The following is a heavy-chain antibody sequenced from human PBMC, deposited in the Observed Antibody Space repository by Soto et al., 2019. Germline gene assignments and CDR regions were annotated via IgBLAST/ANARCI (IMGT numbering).Heavy chain of an antibody. CDR3: ARHRGREVRLLRNTYYYYGMDV. J-gene: IGHJ6*02. Sequence: GESLKISCKGSGYSFTSYWIGWVRQMPGKGLEWMGIIYPGDSDTRYSPSFQGQVTISADKSISTAYLQWSSLKASDTAMYYCARHRGREVRLLRNTYYYYGMDVWGQGTTVTVSS. V-gene: IGHV5-51*01. D-gene: IGHD3-22*01. CDR1: GYSFTSYW. CDR2: IYPGDSDT.